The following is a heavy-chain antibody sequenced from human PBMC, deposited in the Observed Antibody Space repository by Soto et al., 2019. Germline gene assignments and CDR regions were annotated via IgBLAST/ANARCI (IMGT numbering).Heavy chain of an antibody. CDR1: GGSIRSYY. D-gene: IGHD3-3*01. V-gene: IGHV4-59*01. CDR3: ATIFGVVNPDAFDI. Sequence: PSETLSLTCTVSGGSIRSYYWSWIRQPPGKGLEWIGYIYYSWSTNYNPSLKSRVTISVDTSKNQFSLKLSSVTAADTAVYYRATIFGVVNPDAFDIWGQGTMVTVSS. J-gene: IGHJ3*02. CDR2: IYYSWST.